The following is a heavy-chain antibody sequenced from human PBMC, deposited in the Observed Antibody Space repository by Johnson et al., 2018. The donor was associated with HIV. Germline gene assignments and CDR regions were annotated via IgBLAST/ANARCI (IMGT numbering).Heavy chain of an antibody. Sequence: QVQLVESGGGLVQPGRSLRLSCAASGFTFDDYTMHWVRQAPGKGLEWVAVISYDGSNKYYADSVKGRFTISRDNSKNTLYLQMNSLRAEDTAVYYCARVEGGSSSNAFDIWGQGTMVTVSS. V-gene: IGHV3-30-3*01. J-gene: IGHJ3*02. CDR1: GFTFDDYT. CDR2: ISYDGSNK. CDR3: ARVEGGSSSNAFDI. D-gene: IGHD6-13*01.